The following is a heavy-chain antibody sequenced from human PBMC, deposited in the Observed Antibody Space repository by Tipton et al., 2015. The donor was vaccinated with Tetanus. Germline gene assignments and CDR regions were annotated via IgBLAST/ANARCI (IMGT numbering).Heavy chain of an antibody. V-gene: IGHV4-34*09. CDR1: GASFSDYY. J-gene: IGHJ6*02. CDR2: INHRGGA. CDR3: ARDHGITWGGMGYYYGMDV. D-gene: IGHD3-16*01. Sequence: TLSLTCAVYGASFSDYYWSWTRQAPGKGLEWIGEINHRGGATYSPSLKSRVTISVDTSKNQFSLRLSSVTAADTAVYYCARDHGITWGGMGYYYGMDVWGQGTTVTVSS.